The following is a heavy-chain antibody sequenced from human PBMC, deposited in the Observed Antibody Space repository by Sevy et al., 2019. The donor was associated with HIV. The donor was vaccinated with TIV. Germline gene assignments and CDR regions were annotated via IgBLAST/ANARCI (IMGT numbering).Heavy chain of an antibody. V-gene: IGHV3-30*18. D-gene: IGHD2-8*02. CDR1: GFTFNSYA. CDR2: ISKDGRTK. Sequence: GGSLRLSCAASGFTFNSYAMHWVRQAPGKGLEWVAVISKDGRTKYYAEPVKGRFTISRENSKNTLNLQMNSLRAEDTAVFYCAKDRCTGDVCENYYYALDIWGQGTTVTVSS. J-gene: IGHJ6*02. CDR3: AKDRCTGDVCENYYYALDI.